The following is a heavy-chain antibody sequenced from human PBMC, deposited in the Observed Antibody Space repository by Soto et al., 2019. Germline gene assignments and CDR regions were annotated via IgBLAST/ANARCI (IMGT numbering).Heavy chain of an antibody. J-gene: IGHJ4*02. CDR3: ARGRNSGSYYKPHLFDY. CDR2: INHSGST. CDR1: GGSFSGHY. Sequence: SETLSLTCAVYGGSFSGHYWSWIRQPPGKGLEWIGEINHSGSTNYNPSLKSRVTISVDTSKNQFSLKLSSVTAADTAVYYCARGRNSGSYYKPHLFDYWGQGTLVTVSS. D-gene: IGHD3-10*01. V-gene: IGHV4-34*01.